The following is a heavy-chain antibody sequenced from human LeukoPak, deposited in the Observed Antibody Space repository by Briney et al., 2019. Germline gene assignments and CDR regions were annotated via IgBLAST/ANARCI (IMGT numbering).Heavy chain of an antibody. V-gene: IGHV3-9*01. D-gene: IGHD5-18*01. CDR1: GFTCDDYA. Sequence: GGSLRLSCAASGFTCDDYAMHWVRQAPGKGLEWVSGISWNSGSIGYADSVKGRFTISRDNAKNSLYLQMNSLRAEDTALYYCAKDLGYSYGYDYWGQGTLVTVSS. J-gene: IGHJ4*02. CDR3: AKDLGYSYGYDY. CDR2: ISWNSGSI.